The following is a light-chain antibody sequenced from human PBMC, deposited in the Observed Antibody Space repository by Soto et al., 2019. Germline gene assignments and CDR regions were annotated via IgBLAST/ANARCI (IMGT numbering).Light chain of an antibody. CDR3: QSYDSSNYV. V-gene: IGLV6-57*03. Sequence: NFVLTQPDSVSESPGKTVTISCTRSSGSIASNYVQWYQQRPGSAPTTVIYEDNQRPSGVPDRFSGSIDSSSNSASLTISGLKTEDEADYYCQSYDSSNYVFGTGTKVTVL. J-gene: IGLJ1*01. CDR2: EDN. CDR1: SGSIASNY.